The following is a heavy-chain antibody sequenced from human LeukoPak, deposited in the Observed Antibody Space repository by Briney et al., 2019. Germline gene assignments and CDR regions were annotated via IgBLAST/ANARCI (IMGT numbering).Heavy chain of an antibody. CDR2: INHSGST. D-gene: IGHD2-2*01. J-gene: IGHJ5*02. CDR1: GGSFSGYY. V-gene: IGHV4-34*01. CDR3: ARGHRLYCSSTSCYLGFDP. Sequence: PSETLSLTCAVYGGSFSGYYWSWICQPPGKGLEWIGEINHSGSTNYNPSLKSRVTISVDTSKNQFSLKLSSVTAADTAVYYCARGHRLYCSSTSCYLGFDPWGQGTLVTVSS.